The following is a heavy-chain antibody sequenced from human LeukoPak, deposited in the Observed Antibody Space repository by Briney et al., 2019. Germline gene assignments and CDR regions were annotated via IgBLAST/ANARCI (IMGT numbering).Heavy chain of an antibody. CDR2: ISYDGSNK. J-gene: IGHJ4*02. CDR1: GFTFSSYA. CDR3: ARGDYGDYVRPFDY. V-gene: IGHV3-30-3*01. Sequence: SGGSLRLSCAASGFTFSSYAMHWVRQAPGKGLEWVAVISYDGSNKYYADSVKGRFTISRDNSKNTLYLQMNSPRAEDTAVYYCARGDYGDYVRPFDYWGQGTLVTVSS. D-gene: IGHD4-17*01.